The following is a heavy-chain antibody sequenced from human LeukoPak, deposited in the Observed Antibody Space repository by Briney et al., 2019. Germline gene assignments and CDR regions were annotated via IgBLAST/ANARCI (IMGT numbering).Heavy chain of an antibody. J-gene: IGHJ6*03. V-gene: IGHV3-21*01. CDR3: ARDFRDTSLITYPYFMDV. D-gene: IGHD3-16*01. Sequence: GGSLRLSCAASGFTFSTYNMNWVRQAPGKGLEWVSSIVSTSSLMSYSDSVKGRFTISRDNAKNSVYLQMNSLRAEDTAVYYCARDFRDTSLITYPYFMDVWGKGTTVTISS. CDR2: IVSTSSLM. CDR1: GFTFSTYN.